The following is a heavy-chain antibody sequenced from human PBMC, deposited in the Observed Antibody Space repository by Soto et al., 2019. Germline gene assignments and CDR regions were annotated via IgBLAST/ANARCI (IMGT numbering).Heavy chain of an antibody. CDR3: ARSQGGSSSLDIYYYYYYGMDV. V-gene: IGHV1-69*01. Sequence: QVQLVQSGAEVKKPGSSVKVSCKAPGGTFSSYAISWVRQAPGQGLEWMGGIIPIFGTANYAQKFQGRVTITADESTRTGYMELSSLRSEATAVYYCARSQGGSSSLDIYYYYYYGMDVWGQGTTVTVSS. D-gene: IGHD2-15*01. J-gene: IGHJ6*02. CDR2: IIPIFGTA. CDR1: GGTFSSYA.